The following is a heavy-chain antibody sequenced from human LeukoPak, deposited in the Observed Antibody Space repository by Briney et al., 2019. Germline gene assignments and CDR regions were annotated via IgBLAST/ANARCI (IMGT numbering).Heavy chain of an antibody. CDR1: GFTFNSYA. CDR3: AKYRSGSHFDY. Sequence: GGSLRLSCAASGFTFNSYAMSWVRQAPGKGLEWVSAISGSGGSTYYADSVQGRFTISRDNSKNTLYLQMNSLRAEDTAVYYCAKYRSGSHFDYWGQGTLVTVSS. D-gene: IGHD1-26*01. V-gene: IGHV3-23*01. J-gene: IGHJ4*02. CDR2: ISGSGGST.